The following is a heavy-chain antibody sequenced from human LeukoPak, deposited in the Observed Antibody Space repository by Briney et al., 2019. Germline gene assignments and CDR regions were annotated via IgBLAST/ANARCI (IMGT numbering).Heavy chain of an antibody. V-gene: IGHV1-69*04. CDR2: IIPILGIA. CDR3: ARGYCSTTSCYYFDL. Sequence: GSSVKVSCKASGGTFSSYAISWVRQAPGQGLEWMGRIIPILGIANYAQKFQGRVTITADKSTSTAYMELSSLRSEDTAVYYCARGYCSTTSCYYFDLWGQGTLVTVSS. D-gene: IGHD2-2*01. J-gene: IGHJ4*02. CDR1: GGTFSSYA.